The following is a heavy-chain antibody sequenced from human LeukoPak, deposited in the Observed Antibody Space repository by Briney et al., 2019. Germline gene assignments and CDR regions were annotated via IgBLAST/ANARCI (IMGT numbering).Heavy chain of an antibody. CDR2: ISSSSSTI. D-gene: IGHD3-22*01. Sequence: GGSLRLSCAASGFTFSSYSMNWVRQAPGKGLEWVSYISSSSSTIYYADSVKGRFTNSRDNAKNSLYLQMNSLRDEDTAVYYCARDRGYYDSSGYYVWGQGTLVTVSS. CDR1: GFTFSSYS. V-gene: IGHV3-48*02. CDR3: ARDRGYYDSSGYYV. J-gene: IGHJ4*02.